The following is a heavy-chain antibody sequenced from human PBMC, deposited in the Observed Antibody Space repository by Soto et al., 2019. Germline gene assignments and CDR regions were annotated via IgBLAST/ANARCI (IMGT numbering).Heavy chain of an antibody. Sequence: GASLKISCKTSGYSFISYWVSWVRQLPGKGLEWMGTFYPGDSTSTYSPSFQGQVTISVDKSISTAYLQLSSLKASDTAMYYCARIIGYCRNNDCSWTFDIWGQGTTVTVSS. CDR2: FYPGDSTS. J-gene: IGHJ6*02. CDR3: ARIIGYCRNNDCSWTFDI. V-gene: IGHV5-51*01. D-gene: IGHD2-15*01. CDR1: GYSFISYW.